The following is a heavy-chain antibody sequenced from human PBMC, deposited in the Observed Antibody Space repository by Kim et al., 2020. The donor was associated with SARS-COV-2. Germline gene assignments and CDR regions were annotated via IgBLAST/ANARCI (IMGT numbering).Heavy chain of an antibody. D-gene: IGHD3-10*01. CDR2: INHSGST. CDR3: TRAQRGRSYYGMDV. J-gene: IGHJ6*02. Sequence: SETLSLTCAVYGESFSGYYWSWIRQPPGKGLEWIGEINHSGSTNYNPSLKSRVTISVDTSKNQFSLKLSSVTAADTAVYYCTRAQRGRSYYGMDVWGQGT. V-gene: IGHV4-34*01. CDR1: GESFSGYY.